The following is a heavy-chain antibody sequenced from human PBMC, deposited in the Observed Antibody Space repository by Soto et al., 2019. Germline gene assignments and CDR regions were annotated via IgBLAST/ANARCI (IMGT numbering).Heavy chain of an antibody. CDR1: GFTVSSNY. V-gene: IGHV3-53*02. D-gene: IGHD3-10*01. CDR2: IYSGGST. CDR3: ARDSGFGEFYYYYYGMDV. Sequence: EVQLVETGGGLIQPGGSLRLSCAASGFTVSSNYMSWVRQAPGKGLEWVSVIYSGGSTYYADSVKGRFNISRDNSKNTLYLQMNSLRAEDTAVYYCARDSGFGEFYYYYYGMDVWGQGTTVTVSS. J-gene: IGHJ6*02.